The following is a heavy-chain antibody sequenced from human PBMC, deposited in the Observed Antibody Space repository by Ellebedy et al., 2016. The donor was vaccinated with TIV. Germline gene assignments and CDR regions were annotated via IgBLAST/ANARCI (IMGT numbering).Heavy chain of an antibody. CDR2: HT. CDR1: GYSFASYG. CDR3: ARTWTSVRGVLDV. V-gene: IGHV1-18*01. J-gene: IGHJ6*02. Sequence: ASVKVSXXASGYSFASYGINWVRQAPGQGLEWLGGHTNYVQGFQGRVRMTTDTSRSTAYMELKSLRIDDTAVYYCARTWTSVRGVLDVWGQGTTVSVSS. D-gene: IGHD3-10*01.